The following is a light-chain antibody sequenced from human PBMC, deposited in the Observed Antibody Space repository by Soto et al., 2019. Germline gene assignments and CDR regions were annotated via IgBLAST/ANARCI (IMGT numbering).Light chain of an antibody. J-gene: IGKJ1*01. Sequence: DIQMTQSPSSVSASIGDRVTITCRASHDMSSWLAWYQQKPGKAPNLLIYAASNLQSGVPSRFSGSGSETDFTLTISSLQPEDSATYYCQQANSFPWTFGEGTKVEIK. CDR3: QQANSFPWT. CDR1: HDMSSW. V-gene: IGKV1-12*01. CDR2: AAS.